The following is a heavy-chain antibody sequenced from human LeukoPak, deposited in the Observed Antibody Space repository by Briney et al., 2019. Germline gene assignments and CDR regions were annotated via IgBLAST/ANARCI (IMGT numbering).Heavy chain of an antibody. J-gene: IGHJ4*02. CDR3: AREAPGIAAAGIPEYFDY. Sequence: GGSLRLSCAASGFTVSSNYMSWVRQAPGKGLEWVSVIYSGGSTYYADSVKGRFTISRDNSKNTLYLQMNCLRAEDTAVYYCAREAPGIAAAGIPEYFDYWGQGTLVTVSP. CDR2: IYSGGST. CDR1: GFTVSSNY. D-gene: IGHD6-13*01. V-gene: IGHV3-66*01.